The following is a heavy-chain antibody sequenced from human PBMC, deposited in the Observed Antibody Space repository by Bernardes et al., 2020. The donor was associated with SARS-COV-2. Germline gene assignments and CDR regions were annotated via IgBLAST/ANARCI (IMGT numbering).Heavy chain of an antibody. CDR3: AREDTSSTGHAYNFFDP. D-gene: IGHD3-3*01. V-gene: IGHV1-8*01. CDR2: MNPGSANS. Sequence: ASVKVSCKTSGYIFTDYDINWVRQAPGQGLEWMGWMNPGSANSVLAQKFQDRVTLTFDTSLNTAFLELISLTSDDTAVYYCAREDTSSTGHAYNFFDPWGQGTPVTVSS. J-gene: IGHJ5*02. CDR1: GYIFTDYD.